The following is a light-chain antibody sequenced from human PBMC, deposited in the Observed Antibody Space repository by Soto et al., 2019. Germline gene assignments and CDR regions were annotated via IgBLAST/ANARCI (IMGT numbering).Light chain of an antibody. CDR2: GAS. CDR3: QQYNNWPPRT. CDR1: QRVSRY. V-gene: IGKV3-15*01. Sequence: EIVLTQSPCTLSLSPCERSTLSCRASQRVSRYLAWYQQKPRQAPRILIYGASTRATGIPARFSGSGSGTEFTLTISSLQSEDFAVYYCQQYNNWPPRTFGQGTKVDI. J-gene: IGKJ1*01.